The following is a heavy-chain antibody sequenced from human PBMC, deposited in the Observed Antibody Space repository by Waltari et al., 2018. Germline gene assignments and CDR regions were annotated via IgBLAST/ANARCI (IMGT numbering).Heavy chain of an antibody. Sequence: QVQLQQWGAGLLKPSETLSLTCAVYGGSLSGYYWSWIRQPPVKGLECIGESNHSASTNYNPSLKSRVTISVDTSKNQFSLKLSSVTAADTAVYYCARRDDYGDYWGQGTLVTVSS. CDR3: ARRDDYGDY. J-gene: IGHJ4*02. CDR1: GGSLSGYY. V-gene: IGHV4-34*01. CDR2: SNHSAST.